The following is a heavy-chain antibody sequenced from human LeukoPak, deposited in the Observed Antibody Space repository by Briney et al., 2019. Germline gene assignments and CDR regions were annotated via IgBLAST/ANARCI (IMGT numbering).Heavy chain of an antibody. CDR3: ARGWAVANFDY. CDR1: GGSFSGYY. Sequence: SETLSLTCAVYGGSFSGYYWSWIRQPPGKGPEWIGEINHSGSTNYNPCLKSRVTISVDTSKNQFSLKLSSVTAADTAVYYCARGWAVANFDYWGQGTLVTVSS. D-gene: IGHD6-19*01. J-gene: IGHJ4*02. CDR2: INHSGST. V-gene: IGHV4-34*01.